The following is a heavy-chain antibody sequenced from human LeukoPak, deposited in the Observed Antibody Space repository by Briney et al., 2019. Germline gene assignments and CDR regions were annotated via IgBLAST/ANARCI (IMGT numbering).Heavy chain of an antibody. Sequence: SETLSLSCTVSGYSISSGYYWGWIRQPPGKGLEWIGSIYHSGSTYYNPSLKSRVTISVDTSKNQFSLKLSSVTAADTAVYYCAEYCSTSRACFWGQGTLVTVSS. D-gene: IGHD2-2*01. CDR1: GYSISSGYY. V-gene: IGHV4-38-2*02. J-gene: IGHJ4*02. CDR3: AEYCSTSRACF. CDR2: IYHSGST.